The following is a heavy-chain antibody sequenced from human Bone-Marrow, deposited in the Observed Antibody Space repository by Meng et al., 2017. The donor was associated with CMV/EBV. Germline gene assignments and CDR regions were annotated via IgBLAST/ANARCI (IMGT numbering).Heavy chain of an antibody. CDR3: ANLQTGRWLQFLGA. CDR1: GYTFTSYG. J-gene: IGHJ5*02. D-gene: IGHD5-24*01. V-gene: IGHV1-18*01. CDR2: ISAYNGNT. Sequence: ASVKVSCKASGYTFTSYGISWVRQAPGQGLEWMGWISAYNGNTNYAQKLQGRVTMTTDTSTSTAYMELRSLRSDDTAVYYCANLQTGRWLQFLGAWGQGTLVTVSS.